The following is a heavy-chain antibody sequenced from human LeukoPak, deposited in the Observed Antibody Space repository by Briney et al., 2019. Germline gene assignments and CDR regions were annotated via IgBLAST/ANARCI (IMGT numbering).Heavy chain of an antibody. V-gene: IGHV4-34*01. CDR1: GGSISSYY. CDR2: INHSGST. D-gene: IGHD6-19*01. CDR3: ARGPRQNSSFYV. Sequence: SETLSLTCTVSGGSISSYYWSWIRQPPGKGLEWIGEINHSGSTNYNPSLKSRVTISVDTSKNQFSLKLSSVTAADTAVYYCARGPRQNSSFYVWGQGTLVNVSS. J-gene: IGHJ4*02.